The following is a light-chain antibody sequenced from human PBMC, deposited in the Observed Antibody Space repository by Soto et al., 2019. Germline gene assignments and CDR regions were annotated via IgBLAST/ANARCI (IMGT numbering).Light chain of an antibody. CDR2: DVS. CDR1: SSDVGGYNY. J-gene: IGLJ2*01. Sequence: QSVLTQPASVSGSPGQSITISCTGTSSDVGGYNYVSWYQQHPGKAPKLMIYDVSNRPSGVSNRFSGSKSCNTASLTISGLQAEYEADYYCSSHTSSSTLVVFGGGTKLTVL. V-gene: IGLV2-14*01. CDR3: SSHTSSSTLVV.